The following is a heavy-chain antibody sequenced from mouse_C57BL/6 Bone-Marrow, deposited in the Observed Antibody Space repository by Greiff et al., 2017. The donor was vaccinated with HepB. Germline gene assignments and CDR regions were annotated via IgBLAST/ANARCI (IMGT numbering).Heavy chain of an antibody. Sequence: QVQLQQSGAELARPGASVKMSCKASGYTFTSYTMHWVKQRPGQGLEWIGYINPSSGYTKYNQKFKDKATLTADKSSSTADMQLSSLTSEDSSVYYCARDDYGSSYEAMDYWGQGTSVTVSS. CDR3: ARDDYGSSYEAMDY. J-gene: IGHJ4*01. D-gene: IGHD1-1*01. CDR1: GYTFTSYT. CDR2: INPSSGYT. V-gene: IGHV1-4*01.